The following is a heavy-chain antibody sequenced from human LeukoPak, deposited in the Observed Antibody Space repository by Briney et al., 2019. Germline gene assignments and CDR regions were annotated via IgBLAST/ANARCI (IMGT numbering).Heavy chain of an antibody. CDR2: ISGSGGST. D-gene: IGHD1-26*01. J-gene: IGHJ4*02. CDR3: AKSMSGSYFN. Sequence: GGSLRLSCTASGFTFGDYAMSWVRQAPGKGLEWVSAISGSGGSTYYADSVKGRFTISRDNSKNTLYLQMNSLRAEDTAVYYCAKSMSGSYFNWGQGTLVTVSS. CDR1: GFTFGDYA. V-gene: IGHV3-23*01.